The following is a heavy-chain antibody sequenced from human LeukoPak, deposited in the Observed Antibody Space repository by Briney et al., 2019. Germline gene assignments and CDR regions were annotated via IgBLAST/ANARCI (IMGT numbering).Heavy chain of an antibody. CDR2: IIPIFGTA. J-gene: IGHJ4*02. V-gene: IGHV1-69*05. D-gene: IGHD4-23*01. CDR3: ASGTIVVTWYYFDY. CDR1: GGTFSSYA. Sequence: SVKVSCKASGGTFSSYAISWVRQAPGQGLEWMGRIIPIFGTANYAQKFQGRVTITTDESTSTAYMELSSLRSEDTAVYYCASGTIVVTWYYFDYWGQGTLVTVSS.